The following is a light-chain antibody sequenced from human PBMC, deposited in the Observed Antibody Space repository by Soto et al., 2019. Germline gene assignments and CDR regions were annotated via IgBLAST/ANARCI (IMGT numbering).Light chain of an antibody. CDR3: QQYENLPS. CDR2: DAS. CDR1: QDISDF. V-gene: IGKV1-33*01. Sequence: DIQMTQSPSSLSASVGDTVTSTCQASQDISDFVNWYQHEPGKAPKVLIYDASTLATGVPSRFSGSGSGTDFTLTINNLQPEDFATYYCQQYENLPSFGGGTRVDIK. J-gene: IGKJ4*01.